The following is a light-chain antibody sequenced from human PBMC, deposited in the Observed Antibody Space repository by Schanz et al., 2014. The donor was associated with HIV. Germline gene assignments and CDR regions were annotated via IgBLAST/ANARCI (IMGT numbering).Light chain of an antibody. Sequence: DVVLTQSPLSLPVTLGQPASISCRSSQSLVHSDGNIYLNWFQQRPGQAPRRLIYKVSNRDSGVPDRFSGSGSGTDFTLKISSVEAEDVGVYYCMQGTDWLRTFGPGTKLEI. CDR2: KVS. CDR1: QSLVHSDGNIY. J-gene: IGKJ2*01. CDR3: MQGTDWLRT. V-gene: IGKV2-30*02.